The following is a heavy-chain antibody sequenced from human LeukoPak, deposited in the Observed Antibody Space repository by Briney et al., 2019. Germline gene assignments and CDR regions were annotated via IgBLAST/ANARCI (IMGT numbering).Heavy chain of an antibody. Sequence: GASVKVSCKASGYTFTNYGISWVRQAPGQGLEWMGWISIYNGNTDYAQKLRGRVTMTTDTSTSTAYMELRSLRSDDTAVYYCARITYDFWSGYYMPDDPWGQGTLVTVCS. D-gene: IGHD3-3*01. CDR1: GYTFTNYG. CDR3: ARITYDFWSGYYMPDDP. CDR2: ISIYNGNT. J-gene: IGHJ5*02. V-gene: IGHV1-18*01.